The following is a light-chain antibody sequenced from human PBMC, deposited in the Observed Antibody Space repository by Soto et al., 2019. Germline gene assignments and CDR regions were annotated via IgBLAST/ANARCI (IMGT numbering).Light chain of an antibody. Sequence: QSVLTQPPSASGTFGQRVTMSCSGSSSNIGSNYVYWYQQLPGTAPKLLIYKNNQRPSGVPDRFSGSKSGTSASLAISGLRSEDEADYYCAAWDGSLSGWVFGGGTKLTVL. J-gene: IGLJ3*02. CDR2: KNN. CDR3: AAWDGSLSGWV. CDR1: SSNIGSNY. V-gene: IGLV1-47*01.